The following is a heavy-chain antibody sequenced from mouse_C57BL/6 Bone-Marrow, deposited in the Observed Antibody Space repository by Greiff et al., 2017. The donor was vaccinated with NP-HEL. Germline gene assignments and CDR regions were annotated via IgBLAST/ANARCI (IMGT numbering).Heavy chain of an antibody. V-gene: IGHV5-12*01. J-gene: IGHJ1*03. Sequence: EVKLMESGGGLVQPGGSLKLSCAASGFTFSDYYMYWVRQTPEKRLEWVAYISNGGGSTYYPDTVKGRFTISRDNAKNTLYLRMSRLKSEDTAMYYCARDYGGWYFDVWGTGTTVTVSS. CDR1: GFTFSDYY. CDR3: ARDYGGWYFDV. CDR2: ISNGGGST. D-gene: IGHD1-1*01.